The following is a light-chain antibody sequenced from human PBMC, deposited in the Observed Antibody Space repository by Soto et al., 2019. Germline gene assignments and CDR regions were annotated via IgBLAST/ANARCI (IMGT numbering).Light chain of an antibody. CDR1: QSISNH. J-gene: IGKJ1*01. V-gene: IGKV1-39*01. CDR2: AAS. Sequence: RITKSASSSSASVADIVSIICRASQSISNHLNWYQQKPGKAPKLLIFAASSLQSGAPSRFSGSRSGPDFTLTISRLQPEDFATYYCQQSYSRTPTFGQGTKVDIK. CDR3: QQSYSRTPT.